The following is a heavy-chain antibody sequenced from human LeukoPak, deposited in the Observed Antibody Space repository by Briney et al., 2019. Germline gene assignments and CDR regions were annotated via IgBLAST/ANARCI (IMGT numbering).Heavy chain of an antibody. CDR2: ISSSGNSI. Sequence: PGGSLRLSCAASGFTFSDYYMSWIRQAPGKGLEWVSYISSSGNSISYADSVKGRFTISRDNAKNSLYLQMNSLRAEDTAVYHCARADDSSSGYFDYWGQGTLVTVSS. V-gene: IGHV3-11*04. J-gene: IGHJ4*02. D-gene: IGHD6-6*01. CDR3: ARADDSSSGYFDY. CDR1: GFTFSDYY.